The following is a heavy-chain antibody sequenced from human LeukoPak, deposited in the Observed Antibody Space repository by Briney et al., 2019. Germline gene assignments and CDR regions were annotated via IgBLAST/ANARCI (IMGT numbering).Heavy chain of an antibody. J-gene: IGHJ4*02. CDR1: GGSFSGYY. Sequence: SETLSLTCAVNGGSFSGYYWSWIRQPAGKGLDWIGRIYTSGSTNYNPSLKSRVTMSVDTSKNQFSLKLSAVTAADTAVYYCARRTFDWSSFDYWGQGTLVTVSS. CDR3: ARRTFDWSSFDY. CDR2: IYTSGST. V-gene: IGHV4-59*10. D-gene: IGHD3-9*01.